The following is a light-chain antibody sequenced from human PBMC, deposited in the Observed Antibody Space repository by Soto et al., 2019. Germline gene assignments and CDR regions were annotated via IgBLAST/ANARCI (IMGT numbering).Light chain of an antibody. Sequence: EIVMTQSPATLSVSPGERATLSCRAGQSVSNNYLAWYQQKPGQAPRLLIYDASNRATGIPARFSGSGSGTDFTLTISSLEPEDFAVYYCQQRSNWPLTFGQGTRLEIK. CDR3: QQRSNWPLT. CDR1: QSVSNNY. CDR2: DAS. V-gene: IGKV3-11*01. J-gene: IGKJ5*01.